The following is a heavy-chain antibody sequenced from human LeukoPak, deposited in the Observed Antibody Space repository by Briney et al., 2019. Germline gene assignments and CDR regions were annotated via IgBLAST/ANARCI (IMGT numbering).Heavy chain of an antibody. J-gene: IGHJ4*02. CDR1: GFTLNNYW. CDR3: GRVDRGPY. Sequence: GGSLRLSCAAPGFTLNNYWMSWVRQAPGKGLEWVSNIKRDGSEKYYVGSVKGRFTISRDNAKNSLYLQMNSLRAEDTAVYFCGRVDRGPYWGQGTLVTVSS. V-gene: IGHV3-7*01. D-gene: IGHD3-10*01. CDR2: IKRDGSEK.